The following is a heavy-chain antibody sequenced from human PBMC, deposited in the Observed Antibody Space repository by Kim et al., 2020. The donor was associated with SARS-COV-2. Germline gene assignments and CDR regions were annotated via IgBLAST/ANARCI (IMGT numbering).Heavy chain of an antibody. D-gene: IGHD6-6*01. Sequence: GGSLRLSCAASGFTFSSYDMHWVRQATGKGLEWVSAIGTAGDTYYPGSVKGRFTISRENAKNSLYLQMNSLRAGDTAVYYCARGIAARQNRPDRYYYYYYMDVWGKGTTVTVSS. CDR3: ARGIAARQNRPDRYYYYYYMDV. CDR2: IGTAGDT. J-gene: IGHJ6*03. V-gene: IGHV3-13*01. CDR1: GFTFSSYD.